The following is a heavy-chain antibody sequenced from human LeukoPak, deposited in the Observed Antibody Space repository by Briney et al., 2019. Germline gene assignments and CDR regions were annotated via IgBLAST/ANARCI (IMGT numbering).Heavy chain of an antibody. D-gene: IGHD4-11*01. V-gene: IGHV4-4*08. CDR1: GGSISGGY. CDR3: AKSYFDYSTYYSYYFNL. CDR2: VYTSGST. J-gene: IGHJ4*02. Sequence: SETLSLTCTVSGGSISGGYWSWIRQPPGRGLEWIGYVYTSGSTNYNPSLKSRVTISVDTSTSQFALKPSSVTAADTAVYYCAKSYFDYSTYYSYYFNLWGQGALVTVSS.